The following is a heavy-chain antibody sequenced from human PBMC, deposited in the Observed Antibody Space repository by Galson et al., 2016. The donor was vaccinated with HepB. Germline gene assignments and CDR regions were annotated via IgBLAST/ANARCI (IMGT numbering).Heavy chain of an antibody. V-gene: IGHV3-7*03. D-gene: IGHD2-2*03. J-gene: IGHJ4*02. CDR3: AALDAPLLRTAY. CDR1: GFIFNTDW. CDR2: IKKHGSEI. Sequence: SLRLSCAAAGFIFNTDWMSWVRQAPGKGLEWVAMIKKHGSEIYYVDSVKGRLTISRDNVRNSLHLQMDSVRVEDTAVYYCAALDAPLLRTAYWGQGTLVTVSS.